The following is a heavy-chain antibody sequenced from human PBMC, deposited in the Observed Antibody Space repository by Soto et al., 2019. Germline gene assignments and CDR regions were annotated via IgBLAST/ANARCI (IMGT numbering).Heavy chain of an antibody. J-gene: IGHJ5*02. CDR2: INPNGGST. Sequence: ASVKVSCKAPADTFTSYYIHWVRQAPGHGLEWMGIINPNGGSTRFAQTFQGRITMTTDTSTSTVYRELRSLRSEDPADYYCTRTTGGGLGIIIEGSSCXXPWGQGSLVTVSS. CDR1: ADTFTSYY. CDR3: TRTTGGGLGIIIEGSSCXXP. D-gene: IGHD1-26*01. V-gene: IGHV1-46*01.